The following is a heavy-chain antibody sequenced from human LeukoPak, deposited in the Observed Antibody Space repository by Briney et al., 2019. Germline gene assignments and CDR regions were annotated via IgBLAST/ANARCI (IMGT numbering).Heavy chain of an antibody. CDR2: ISSSSSTI. Sequence: GGSLRLSCAASGFTFSSYSMNWVRQAPGKGLEWVSYISSSSSTIYYADSVKGRFTISRDNAKNSLYLQMNSLRAEDTAVYYCARVDGYYYDSSGSSYYFDYWGQGTLVTVSS. D-gene: IGHD3-22*01. V-gene: IGHV3-48*04. J-gene: IGHJ4*02. CDR3: ARVDGYYYDSSGSSYYFDY. CDR1: GFTFSSYS.